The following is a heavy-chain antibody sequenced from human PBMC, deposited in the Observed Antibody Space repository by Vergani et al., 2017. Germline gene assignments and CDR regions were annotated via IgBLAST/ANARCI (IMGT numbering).Heavy chain of an antibody. CDR3: ENLNNDESSGYPDAFDI. V-gene: IGHV3-23*01. D-gene: IGHD3-22*01. J-gene: IGHJ3*02. Sequence: EVQLLESGGGLVQPGGSLRLSCAASGFTFSSYAMSWVRQAPGKGLEWVSAISGSGGSTYYADSVKGRFTISRDNSKNTLYLQMNRLRAEETAVYYCENLNNDESSGYPDAFDIWGQGTMVTVSS. CDR1: GFTFSSYA. CDR2: ISGSGGST.